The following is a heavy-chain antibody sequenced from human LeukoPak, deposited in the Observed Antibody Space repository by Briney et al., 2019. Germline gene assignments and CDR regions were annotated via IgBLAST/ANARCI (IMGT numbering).Heavy chain of an antibody. D-gene: IGHD3-22*01. CDR3: ARGPYSYDSSGAFDI. J-gene: IGHJ3*02. CDR2: ISSSGST. V-gene: IGHV4-61*02. CDR1: GDSISSGDYY. Sequence: SETLSLTCTVSGDSISSGDYYWSWIGQPAGKGLEWIGRISSSGSTNYNPSLKSRVTISVDTSKNQFSLKLSSVTAADTAVYFCARGPYSYDSSGAFDIWGQGTMVTVSS.